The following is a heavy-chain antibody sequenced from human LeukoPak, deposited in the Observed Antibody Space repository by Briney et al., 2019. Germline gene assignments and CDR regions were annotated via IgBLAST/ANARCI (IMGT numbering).Heavy chain of an antibody. V-gene: IGHV4-39*07. CDR1: GGSISTSTYY. Sequence: QSSETLSLTCTVSGGSISTSTYYWGWIRQPPGRGLEWIGNIYYSGTTYYNPSLKSRVTMSVDTSKNLFSLKLSSVTAADTAMYYCAREMYDILTGGPFDYWGQGTLVTVSS. CDR2: IYYSGTT. J-gene: IGHJ4*02. CDR3: AREMYDILTGGPFDY. D-gene: IGHD3-9*01.